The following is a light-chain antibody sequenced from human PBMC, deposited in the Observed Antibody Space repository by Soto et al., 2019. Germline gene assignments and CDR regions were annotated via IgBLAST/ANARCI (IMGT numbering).Light chain of an antibody. Sequence: EIVLSQSPGTLSLSPGERATLSCRASQSVPNSYLAWYQQKPGQAPRLLIDGASSRATGIPVRFSGSGSGTDLTLTISRLEPEDFAVYYCQRYGTSTTFGQGTKV. CDR1: QSVPNSY. J-gene: IGKJ1*01. CDR3: QRYGTSTT. CDR2: GAS. V-gene: IGKV3-20*01.